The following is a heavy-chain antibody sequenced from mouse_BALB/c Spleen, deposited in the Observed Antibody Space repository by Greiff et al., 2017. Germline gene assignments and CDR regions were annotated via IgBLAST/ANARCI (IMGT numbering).Heavy chain of an antibody. Sequence: DVKLVESGGGLVQPGGSLKLSCAASGFTFSSYTMSWVRQTPEKRLEWVAYISNGGGSTYYPDTVKGRFTISRDNAKNTLYLQMSSLKSEDTAMYYCARHAAYGYAMDYWGQGTSVTVSS. CDR2: ISNGGGST. J-gene: IGHJ4*01. CDR1: GFTFSSYT. CDR3: ARHAAYGYAMDY. D-gene: IGHD2-2*01. V-gene: IGHV5-12-2*01.